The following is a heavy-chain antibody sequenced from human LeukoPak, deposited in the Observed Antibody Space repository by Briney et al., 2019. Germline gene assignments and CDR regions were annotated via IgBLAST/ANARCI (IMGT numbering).Heavy chain of an antibody. CDR3: ARDTGIAAAGALDY. D-gene: IGHD6-13*01. CDR2: IYYSGST. CDR1: GGSISSYY. V-gene: IGHV4-59*12. J-gene: IGHJ4*02. Sequence: SETLSLTCTVSGGSISSYYWSWIRQPPGKGLEWIGYIYYSGSTNYNPSLKSRVTVSVDTSKNQFSLKLSSVTAADTAVYYCARDTGIAAAGALDYWGQGTLVTVSS.